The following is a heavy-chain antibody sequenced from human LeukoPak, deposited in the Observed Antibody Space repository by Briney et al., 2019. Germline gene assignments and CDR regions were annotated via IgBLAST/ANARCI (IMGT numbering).Heavy chain of an antibody. CDR2: ISSSSSTI. CDR3: ATGGHAYCGGDCYRMDV. J-gene: IGHJ6*03. D-gene: IGHD2-21*02. Sequence: QPGGSLRLSCAGSGFTFSRHSMNWVRQAPGKGLEWVSYISSSSSTISYADSVKGRFTISRDNAKNSLFLQMNSLRAEDTAVYYCATGGHAYCGGDCYRMDVWGKGTTVTVYS. V-gene: IGHV3-48*01. CDR1: GFTFSRHS.